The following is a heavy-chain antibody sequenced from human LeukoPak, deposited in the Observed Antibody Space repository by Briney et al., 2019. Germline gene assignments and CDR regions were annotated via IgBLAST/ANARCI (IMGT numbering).Heavy chain of an antibody. CDR3: TSDRVFYGLDV. CDR1: GFTFSSYW. J-gene: IGHJ6*02. CDR2: IKGDGSVT. Sequence: PGGSLRLSCAASGFTFSSYWMHWVRQAPGKGLVWVSRIKGDGSVTSYAGSVKGRFTISRDNAKNTLYLQMSSLRADDTAVYYCTSDRVFYGLDVWGQGTTVIVSS. V-gene: IGHV3-74*01.